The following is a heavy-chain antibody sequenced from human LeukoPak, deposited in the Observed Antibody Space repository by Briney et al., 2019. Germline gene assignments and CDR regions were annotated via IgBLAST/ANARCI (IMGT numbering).Heavy chain of an antibody. J-gene: IGHJ4*02. Sequence: NPGGSLRLSCAASGFTFSSYTMNWVRQAPGKGLEWVSSISSSSTYINYADSVKGRFTISRDNAKNSLYLQMNSLRAEDTAVYYCARDRSPGNFDYWGQGTLVTVSS. CDR2: ISSSSTYI. D-gene: IGHD3-10*01. V-gene: IGHV3-21*01. CDR3: ARDRSPGNFDY. CDR1: GFTFSSYT.